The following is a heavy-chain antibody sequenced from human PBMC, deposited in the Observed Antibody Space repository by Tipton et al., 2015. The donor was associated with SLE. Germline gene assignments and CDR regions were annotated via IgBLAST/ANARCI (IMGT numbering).Heavy chain of an antibody. V-gene: IGHV4-39*07. Sequence: TLSLTCTVSGGSISSSSYYWGWIRQPPGKGLEWIGSIYYSGSTYYNPSLKSRVTISVDTSKNQFSLKLSSVTAADTAVYYCARGAGDRLDYWGQGTLVTVSS. D-gene: IGHD7-27*01. J-gene: IGHJ4*02. CDR2: IYYSGST. CDR1: GGSISSSSYY. CDR3: ARGAGDRLDY.